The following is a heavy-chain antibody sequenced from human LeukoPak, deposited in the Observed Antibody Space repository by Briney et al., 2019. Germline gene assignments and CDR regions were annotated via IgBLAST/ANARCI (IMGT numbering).Heavy chain of an antibody. CDR2: ISYDGSNK. CDR1: GLTFSSYA. V-gene: IGHV3-30-3*01. D-gene: IGHD2-8*01. J-gene: IGHJ3*02. CDR3: ARDRYYDAFDI. Sequence: GRSRRLSCAASGLTFSSYAMHWVRQAPGKGLEWVAVISYDGSNKYYADSVKGRFTISRDNSKNTLYLQMNSLRAEDTAVYYCARDRYYDAFDIWGQGTMVTVSS.